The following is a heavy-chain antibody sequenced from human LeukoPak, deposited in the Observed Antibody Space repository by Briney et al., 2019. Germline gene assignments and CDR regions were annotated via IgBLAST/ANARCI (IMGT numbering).Heavy chain of an antibody. CDR2: IRSNGATA. J-gene: IGHJ3*02. V-gene: IGHV3-23*01. Sequence: PGGSLRLSCAASGFSFSSFAMTWVRQAPGKGLEWVSTIRSNGATAYNADSVKGRFTISRDNSKNTLYLQMNSLRAEDTAVYYCANNSSDFDAFDIWGQGTMVTVSS. D-gene: IGHD6-19*01. CDR3: ANNSSDFDAFDI. CDR1: GFSFSSFA.